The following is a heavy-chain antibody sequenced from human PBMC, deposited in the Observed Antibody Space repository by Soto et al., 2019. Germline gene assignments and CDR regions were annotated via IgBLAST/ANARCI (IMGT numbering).Heavy chain of an antibody. Sequence: GASVKVSCKASGGTFSSYAISWVRQAPGQGLEWMGGIIPIFGTANYAQKFQGRVTITADESTSTAYMELSSLRSEGTAVYYCARDRYYYDSSGYYYVSLDAFDIWGQGTMVTVSS. J-gene: IGHJ3*02. CDR1: GGTFSSYA. CDR3: ARDRYYYDSSGYYYVSLDAFDI. V-gene: IGHV1-69*13. D-gene: IGHD3-22*01. CDR2: IIPIFGTA.